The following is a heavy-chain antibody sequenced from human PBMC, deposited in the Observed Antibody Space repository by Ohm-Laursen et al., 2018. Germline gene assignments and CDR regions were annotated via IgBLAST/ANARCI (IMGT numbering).Heavy chain of an antibody. Sequence: SLRLSCTASGFTVSTNYMNWVRQAPGKGLEWVSVIYSGGSTYYADSVKGRFTTSRDNSKNTLYLQMNSLRAEDTAVYYCARDKSYYYNGMDVWGQGTTVTVSS. CDR2: IYSGGST. V-gene: IGHV3-53*01. J-gene: IGHJ6*02. CDR3: ARDKSYYYNGMDV. D-gene: IGHD3-3*01. CDR1: GFTVSTNY.